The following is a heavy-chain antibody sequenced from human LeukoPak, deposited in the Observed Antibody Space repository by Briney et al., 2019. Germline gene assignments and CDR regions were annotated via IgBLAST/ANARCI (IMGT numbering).Heavy chain of an antibody. Sequence: PGGSLRLSRTASRFTFSDYGMHWVRQAPGKGLEWVAFISFDGSNKYYADSVKGRFTISRDNSKNTLYLQMNSLRTEDTAVYYCAKELDYGGNSPFHYWGQGTLVTVSS. D-gene: IGHD4-23*01. CDR3: AKELDYGGNSPFHY. CDR2: ISFDGSNK. V-gene: IGHV3-30*18. J-gene: IGHJ4*02. CDR1: RFTFSDYG.